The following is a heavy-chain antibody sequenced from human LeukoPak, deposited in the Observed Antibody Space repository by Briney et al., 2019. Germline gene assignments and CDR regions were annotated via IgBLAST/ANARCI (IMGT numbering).Heavy chain of an antibody. Sequence: GGSLRLSCVAAEFTFSSYWMHWVRQAPGKGLVWVSRIDSGGSRTKYADSVKGRFTISRDNAENTLYLQLNSLRADDTAVYYCVRDRTAATGEFDYWGQGTLVTVSS. V-gene: IGHV3-74*03. D-gene: IGHD6-13*01. CDR1: EFTFSSYW. J-gene: IGHJ4*02. CDR3: VRDRTAATGEFDY. CDR2: IDSGGSRT.